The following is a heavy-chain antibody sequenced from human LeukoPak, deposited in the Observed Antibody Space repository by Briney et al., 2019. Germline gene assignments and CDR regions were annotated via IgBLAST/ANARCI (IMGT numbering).Heavy chain of an antibody. V-gene: IGHV3-23*01. J-gene: IGHJ4*02. D-gene: IGHD5-24*01. CDR2: IRGRDGTT. CDR3: AKAGDDYYQRLDY. CDR1: GFTFSTFA. Sequence: GGSLRLSSAASGFTFSTFAMSWVRQAPGKGLEWVSGIRGRDGTTHYADSVKGRFTISRDSSKNTLYVQMNSLRAEDTAVYYCAKAGDDYYQRLDYWGQGTLVTVSS.